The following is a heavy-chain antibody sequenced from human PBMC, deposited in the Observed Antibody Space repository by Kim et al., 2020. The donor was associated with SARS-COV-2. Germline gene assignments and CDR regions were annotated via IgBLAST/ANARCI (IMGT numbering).Heavy chain of an antibody. D-gene: IGHD6-13*01. J-gene: IGHJ4*02. CDR2: IKYDSSEK. CDR1: PPPISNYW. Sequence: SLILSFLAPPPPISNYWMSWVRLAPGKGLEWVANIKYDSSEKYYIDSIKGRFTISRDNAKNSLYMQMNSLRVEDTAMYYCARDMARSWYRTAEDYWGQGALVTVSP. CDR3: ARDMARSWYRTAEDY. V-gene: IGHV3-7*01.